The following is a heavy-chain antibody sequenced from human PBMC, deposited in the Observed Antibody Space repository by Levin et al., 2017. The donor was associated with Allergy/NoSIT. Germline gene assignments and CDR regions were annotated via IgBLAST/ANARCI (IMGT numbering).Heavy chain of an antibody. D-gene: IGHD1-26*01. CDR3: AKERPSGSDGDY. Sequence: GGSLRLSCAASGFTFSSYWMHWVRQAPGKGLEWVSAIGRSGGRKYYTDSAKGRFTISRDNSKNTLFLQMNSLRGEGTAVYDGAKERPSGSDGDYWGQGTLVTVSS. CDR2: IGRSGGRK. V-gene: IGHV3-23*01. J-gene: IGHJ4*02. CDR1: GFTFSSYW.